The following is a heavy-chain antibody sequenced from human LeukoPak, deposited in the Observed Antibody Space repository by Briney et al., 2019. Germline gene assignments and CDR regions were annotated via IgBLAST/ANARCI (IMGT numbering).Heavy chain of an antibody. D-gene: IGHD3-10*01. Sequence: PGGSLRLSCAASGFTFDDYAMHWVRQAPGKGLEWVSAISGSGGSTYYADSVKGRFTISRDNSKNTLYLQMNSLRAEDTAVYYCANYGSGSAYWGQGTLVTVSS. V-gene: IGHV3-23*01. CDR3: ANYGSGSAY. CDR1: GFTFDDYA. J-gene: IGHJ4*02. CDR2: ISGSGGST.